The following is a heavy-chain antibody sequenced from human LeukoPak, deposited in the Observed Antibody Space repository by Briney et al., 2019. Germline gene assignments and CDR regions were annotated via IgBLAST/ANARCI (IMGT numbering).Heavy chain of an antibody. D-gene: IGHD2-15*01. V-gene: IGHV1-46*01. Sequence: ASVKVSCKASGYTFPSYFMHWVRQAPGQGLEWMGIINPTGGSTTYAQKFQGRVTMTRDTSTSTVYMELSSLRSEDTAVYYCARDPTGGGHTSTFDYWGQGTLVTVSS. CDR3: ARDPTGGGHTSTFDY. CDR2: INPTGGST. J-gene: IGHJ4*02. CDR1: GYTFPSYF.